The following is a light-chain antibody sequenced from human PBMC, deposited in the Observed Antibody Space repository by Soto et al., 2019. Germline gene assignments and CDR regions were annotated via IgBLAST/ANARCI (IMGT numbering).Light chain of an antibody. CDR1: QTMSNW. CDR3: QKYNSYSEE. Sequence: IHMTPSPSTLCASVRDRFTITSRSVQTMSNWLAWYQQKPGKAPKLMIYKASTLESGVPSRFSGSGSGTEFTLTISSLQPGDFATYYCQKYNSYSEEFGQGTMV. J-gene: IGKJ1*01. V-gene: IGKV1-5*03. CDR2: KAS.